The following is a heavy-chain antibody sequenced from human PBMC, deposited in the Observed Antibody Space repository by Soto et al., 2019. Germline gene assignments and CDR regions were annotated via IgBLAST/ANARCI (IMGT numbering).Heavy chain of an antibody. D-gene: IGHD3-22*01. Sequence: GGSLRLSCSASGFTFSSYAMHWVRQAPGKGLEYVSAISSNGGSTYYADSVKGRFTISRDNSKNTLYLQMSSLRAEDTAVYYCVSGYDSSGYYYGNGMDVWGQGTTVTVSS. CDR3: VSGYDSSGYYYGNGMDV. J-gene: IGHJ6*02. CDR1: GFTFSSYA. V-gene: IGHV3-64D*06. CDR2: ISSNGGST.